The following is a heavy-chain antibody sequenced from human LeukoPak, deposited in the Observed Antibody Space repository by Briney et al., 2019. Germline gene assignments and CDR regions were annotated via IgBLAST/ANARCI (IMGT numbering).Heavy chain of an antibody. CDR2: IKQDGSEK. CDR3: ARGWVAYYFDY. Sequence: PGGSLRLSCAASGFIFSSYWMSWVRRAPGKGLEWVANIKQDGSEKYYVDSVKGRFTISRDNAKNSLYLQMNSLRAEDTALYYCARGWVAYYFDYWGQGTLVTVSS. CDR1: GFIFSSYW. V-gene: IGHV3-7*03. D-gene: IGHD2-15*01. J-gene: IGHJ4*02.